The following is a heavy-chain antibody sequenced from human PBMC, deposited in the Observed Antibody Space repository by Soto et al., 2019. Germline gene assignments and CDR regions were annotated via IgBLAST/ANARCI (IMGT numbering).Heavy chain of an antibody. CDR2: IYYSGST. D-gene: IGHD3-10*01. CDR3: ARTSGFGEFDLDY. J-gene: IGHJ4*02. Sequence: QVQLQESGPGLMKPSQTLSLTCTVSGGSISSGGYYWSWIRQHPGKGLEWIGYIYYSGSTYYNPSLKSRVTISVDTSKNQFSLKLSSVTAADTAVYYCARTSGFGEFDLDYWGQGTLVTVSS. V-gene: IGHV4-31*03. CDR1: GGSISSGGYY.